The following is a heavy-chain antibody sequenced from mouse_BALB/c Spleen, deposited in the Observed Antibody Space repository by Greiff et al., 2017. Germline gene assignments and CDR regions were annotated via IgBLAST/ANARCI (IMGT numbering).Heavy chain of an antibody. CDR1: GFTFSSFG. D-gene: IGHD2-10*01. J-gene: IGHJ2*01. Sequence: EVQGVESGGGLVQPGGSRKLSCAASGFTFSSFGMHWVRQAPEKGLEWVAYISSGSSTIYYADTVKGRFTISRDNPKNTLFLQMTSLRSEDTAMYYCARSYYGNYAFDYWGQGTTLTVSS. V-gene: IGHV5-17*02. CDR2: ISSGSSTI. CDR3: ARSYYGNYAFDY.